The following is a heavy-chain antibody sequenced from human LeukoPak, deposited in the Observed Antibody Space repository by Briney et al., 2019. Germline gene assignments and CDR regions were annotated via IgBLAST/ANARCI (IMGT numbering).Heavy chain of an antibody. J-gene: IGHJ4*02. Sequence: PSETLSLTCTVSGGSISSYYWSWVRQAPGKGLEWVSAISADGSDTKYAASVKGRSTISRDNSKNTLFLQMNSLRVEDTAVYYCTKDWSADYWGQGTLVTVSS. V-gene: IGHV3-23*01. CDR1: GGSISSYY. CDR3: TKDWSADY. CDR2: ISADGSDT.